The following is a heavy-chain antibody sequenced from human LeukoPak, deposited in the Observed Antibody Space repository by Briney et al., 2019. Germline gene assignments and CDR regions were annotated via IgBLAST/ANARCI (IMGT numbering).Heavy chain of an antibody. CDR2: ISAYNGNT. Sequence: AASVKVSCKASGYTFSSFYIHWVRQAPGQGLEWMGWISAYNGNTNYAQKLQGRVTMTTDTSTSTAYMELRSLRSDDTAVYYCARDQEWELLKGFYFDYWGQGTLVTVSS. CDR3: ARDQEWELLKGFYFDY. V-gene: IGHV1-18*04. CDR1: GYTFSSFY. J-gene: IGHJ4*02. D-gene: IGHD1-26*01.